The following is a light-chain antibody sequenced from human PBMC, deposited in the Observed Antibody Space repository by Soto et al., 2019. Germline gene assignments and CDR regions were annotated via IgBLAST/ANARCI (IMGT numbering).Light chain of an antibody. CDR2: GAS. J-gene: IGKJ1*01. V-gene: IGKV3-11*01. CDR1: ENVRTF. CDR3: QQHSHWPTWT. Sequence: EVVLTQSPATLSLSPGERATLSCRASENVRTFVDWYQQKPGQAPRLLIYGASNRATGIPARFSGSGSGTDLTLTISNLKPEDFAVYYCQQHSHWPTWTFGQGTRVEIQ.